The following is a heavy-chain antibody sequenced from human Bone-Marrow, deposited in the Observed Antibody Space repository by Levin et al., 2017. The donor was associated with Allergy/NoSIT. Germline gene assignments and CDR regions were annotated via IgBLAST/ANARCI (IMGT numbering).Heavy chain of an antibody. CDR1: GGSISSSNW. CDR2: IYHSGST. Sequence: AGGSLRLSCAVSGGSISSSNWWSWVRQPPGKGLEWIGEIYHSGSTNYNPSLKSRVTISVDKSKNQFSLKLSSVTAADTAVYYCASLLGVCSSTSCYAGRGRGNADDAFDIWGQGTMVTVSS. V-gene: IGHV4-4*02. CDR3: ASLLGVCSSTSCYAGRGRGNADDAFDI. D-gene: IGHD2-2*01. J-gene: IGHJ3*02.